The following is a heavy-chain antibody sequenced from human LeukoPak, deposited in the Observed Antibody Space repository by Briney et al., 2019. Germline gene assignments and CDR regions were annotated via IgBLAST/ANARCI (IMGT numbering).Heavy chain of an antibody. J-gene: IGHJ3*02. CDR3: ARDLPADVDTPAFDI. Sequence: SETLSLTCSVSGGSISGYYWSWIRQPPGKGLEWIGYIYYSGSTNYNPSLKSRVTISVDTSKNQFSLKLSSVTAADTAVYYCARDLPADVDTPAFDIWGQGTMVTVSS. D-gene: IGHD5-18*01. CDR2: IYYSGST. V-gene: IGHV4-59*01. CDR1: GGSISGYY.